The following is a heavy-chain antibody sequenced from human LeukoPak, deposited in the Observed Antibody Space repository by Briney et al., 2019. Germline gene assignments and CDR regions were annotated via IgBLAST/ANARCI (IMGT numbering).Heavy chain of an antibody. J-gene: IGHJ3*02. CDR1: GFIFSSYS. V-gene: IGHV3-48*04. CDR3: ARMSQGAFDI. Sequence: PGGSLRLSCVGSGFIFSSYSMNWVRQAPGKGLEWISYISSSSGTIYYADSVKGRFTISRDNSKNTLYVQMNSLRAEDTAVYYCARMSQGAFDIWGQGTMVTVSS. CDR2: ISSSSGTI.